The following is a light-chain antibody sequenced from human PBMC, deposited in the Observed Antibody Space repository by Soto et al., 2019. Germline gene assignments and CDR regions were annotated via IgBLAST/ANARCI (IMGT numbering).Light chain of an antibody. CDR2: DAS. CDR1: ESLIGW. CDR3: QLYKSYPWT. Sequence: DIQLTQSPSTLSASVGDTVTISCRASESLIGWLAWYQQRPGSSPKLLIYDASSLEGGVPSRFTGDGSGTEFSLTIASLQPDDFGTYYCQLYKSYPWTFGQGTKVDLK. J-gene: IGKJ1*01. V-gene: IGKV1-5*01.